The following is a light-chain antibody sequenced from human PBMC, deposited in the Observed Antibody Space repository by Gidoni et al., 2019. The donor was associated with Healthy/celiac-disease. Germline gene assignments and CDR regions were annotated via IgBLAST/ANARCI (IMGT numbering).Light chain of an antibody. J-gene: IGKJ3*01. CDR3: QQLNSYPFT. CDR1: QVSSSY. V-gene: IGKV1-9*01. CDR2: AAS. Sequence: DIQLTQSPSFLSASVGDRVTITCRTSQVSSSYLSWYQQNTGKAPQLMIYAASTLPRGVPSRFSGSGCGTEFTLTISSLQPEYFATYYCQQLNSYPFTFGPGTKVDIK.